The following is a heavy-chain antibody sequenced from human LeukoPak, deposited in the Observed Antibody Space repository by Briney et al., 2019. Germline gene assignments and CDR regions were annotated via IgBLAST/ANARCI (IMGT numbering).Heavy chain of an antibody. CDR2: TYYRSRWYN. V-gene: IGHV6-1*01. D-gene: IGHD3-3*01. Sequence: SQTLSLTCALSGDSVSSNNAAWNWIRQSPSRGLEWLGRTYYRSRWYNDYALSVRGRITINPDTSKNQFSLHLNSVTPEDTAVYYCAKDFASRFDPWGQGTLVTVSS. CDR1: GDSVSSNNAA. J-gene: IGHJ5*02. CDR3: AKDFASRFDP.